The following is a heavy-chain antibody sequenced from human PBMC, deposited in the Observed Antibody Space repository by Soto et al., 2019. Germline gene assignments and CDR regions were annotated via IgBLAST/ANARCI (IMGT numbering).Heavy chain of an antibody. D-gene: IGHD3-16*01. CDR2: IYWNDDK. Sequence: SGPTLVNPTQTLTLTCTVSGFSVSARGVGVGWIRQPPGKALEWLGIIYWNDDKRYSPSLKSRLTITKDTSKNQVVLTMTNMDPVDTATYYCAHSPWGAAPDYWGEGTPAPVS. CDR1: GFSVSARGVG. V-gene: IGHV2-5*01. J-gene: IGHJ4*02. CDR3: AHSPWGAAPDY.